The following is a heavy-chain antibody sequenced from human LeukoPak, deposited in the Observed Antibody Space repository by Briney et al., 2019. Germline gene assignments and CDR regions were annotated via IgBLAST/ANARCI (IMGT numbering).Heavy chain of an antibody. J-gene: IGHJ3*02. CDR2: INSDGSST. D-gene: IGHD3-16*02. CDR1: GFTFSSYW. CDR3: ARMITFGGVIVYAFDI. Sequence: GGSLRLSCAASGFTFSSYWMHWVRQTPGKGLVWVSRINSDGSSTVSADSVKGRFTISRDNAMNTLYLQMNSLRAEDTAVYYCARMITFGGVIVYAFDIWGQGTMVTVSS. V-gene: IGHV3-74*01.